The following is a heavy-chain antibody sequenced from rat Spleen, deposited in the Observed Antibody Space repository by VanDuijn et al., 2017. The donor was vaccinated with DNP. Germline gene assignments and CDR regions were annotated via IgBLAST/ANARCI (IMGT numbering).Heavy chain of an antibody. CDR2: ITSGSGTT. D-gene: IGHD1-11*01. J-gene: IGHJ2*01. V-gene: IGHV5-31*01. Sequence: EVQLVESGGDLVQPGRSLKLSCVASGFTFNYYWMAWIRQVPGKGLEWIASITSGSGTTSYSDAVKGRFTISRDNAKSTLYLQMNSLRSEDMATYYCARHGRRVFDYWGQGVLVTVSS. CDR1: GFTFNYYW. CDR3: ARHGRRVFDY.